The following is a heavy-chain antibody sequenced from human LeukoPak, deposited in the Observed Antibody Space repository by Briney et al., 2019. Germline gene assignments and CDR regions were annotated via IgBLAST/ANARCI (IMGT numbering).Heavy chain of an antibody. D-gene: IGHD5-12*01. V-gene: IGHV3-23*01. CDR2: ISGSGGST. J-gene: IGHJ4*02. Sequence: GGSLRLSCAASGFTFSTYAVNWVRQAPGKGLEWVSAISGSGGSTYYADSVKGRFTISRDNSKNTLYLQMNSLRAEDTAVYYCAKDSRNRMVATSFNDYWGQGTLVTVSS. CDR3: AKDSRNRMVATSFNDY. CDR1: GFTFSTYA.